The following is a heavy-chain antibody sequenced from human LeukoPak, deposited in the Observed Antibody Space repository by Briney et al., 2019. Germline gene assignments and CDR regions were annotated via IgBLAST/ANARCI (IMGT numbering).Heavy chain of an antibody. D-gene: IGHD3-9*01. CDR3: ARGPVRLARPYDF. V-gene: IGHV4-34*01. CDR2: INHTGST. J-gene: IGHJ4*02. Sequence: KPSETLSLTCTVSGGSLSTYHWSWIRQPPGKGLEWIGEINHTGSTNYNPSFKSRVTMSADTPKNQFSLNLTSVTAADTALYYCARGPVRLARPYDFWGQGTLVTVSS. CDR1: GGSLSTYH.